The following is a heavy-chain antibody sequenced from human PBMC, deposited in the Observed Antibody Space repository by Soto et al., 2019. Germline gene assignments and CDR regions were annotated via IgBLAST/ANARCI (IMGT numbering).Heavy chain of an antibody. J-gene: IGHJ3*02. CDR1: GYTLTSYY. CDR2: INPSGGST. D-gene: IGHD1-1*01. CDR3: ARALEPPGSYDAFDI. Sequence: ASVKVSCKASGYTLTSYYMHWVRQAPGQGLEWMGIINPSGGSTSYAQKFQGRVTMTRDTSTSTVYMELSSLRSEDTAVYYCARALEPPGSYDAFDIWGQGTMVTVS. V-gene: IGHV1-46*03.